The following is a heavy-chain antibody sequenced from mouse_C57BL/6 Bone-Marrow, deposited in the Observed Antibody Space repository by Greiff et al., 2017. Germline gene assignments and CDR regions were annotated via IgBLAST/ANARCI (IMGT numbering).Heavy chain of an antibody. Sequence: QVQLQQPGAELVKPGASVKMSCKASGYTFTDYYINWVKQRPGQGLEWIARIYPGSGNTYYNEKFKGKATLTAEKSSSTAYMQLSSLTSEDSAVYFCARTYDYDEAMDYWGQGTSVTVSS. V-gene: IGHV1-76*01. D-gene: IGHD2-4*01. CDR2: IYPGSGNT. CDR1: GYTFTDYY. J-gene: IGHJ4*01. CDR3: ARTYDYDEAMDY.